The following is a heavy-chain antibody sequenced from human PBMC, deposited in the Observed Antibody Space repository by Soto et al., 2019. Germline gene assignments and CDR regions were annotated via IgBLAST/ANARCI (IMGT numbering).Heavy chain of an antibody. V-gene: IGHV3-48*01. CDR1: GFTFSSYS. Sequence: PGGSLRLSCAASGFTFSSYSMNWVRQAPGKGLEWVSYISSSSSTIYYADSVKGRFTISRDNAKNSLYLQMNSLRAEDTAVYYCAREKVRAARPFDYWGQGTLVTVSS. J-gene: IGHJ4*02. CDR3: AREKVRAARPFDY. CDR2: ISSSSSTI. D-gene: IGHD6-6*01.